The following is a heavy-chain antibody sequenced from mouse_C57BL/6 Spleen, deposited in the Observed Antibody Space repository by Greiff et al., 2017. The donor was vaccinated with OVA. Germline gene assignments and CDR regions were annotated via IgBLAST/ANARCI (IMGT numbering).Heavy chain of an antibody. CDR2: IWSGGST. CDR1: GFSLTSYG. Sequence: VQLQQSGPGLVQPSQSLSITCTVSGFSLTSYGVHWVRQSPGKGLEWLGVIWSGGSTDYNAAFISRLSISKDNSKSQVFFKMNSLQADDTAIYYCARNRDYYGSSLYAMDYWGQGTSVTVSS. J-gene: IGHJ4*01. D-gene: IGHD1-1*01. CDR3: ARNRDYYGSSLYAMDY. V-gene: IGHV2-2*01.